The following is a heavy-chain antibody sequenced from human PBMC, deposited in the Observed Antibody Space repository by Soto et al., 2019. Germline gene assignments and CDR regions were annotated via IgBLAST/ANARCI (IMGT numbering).Heavy chain of an antibody. CDR1: GDSISSAAYY. V-gene: IGHV4-31*03. CDR2: IYYSGTT. D-gene: IGHD3-22*01. CDR3: AREIDYYDSSGYYSGGAFDI. Sequence: QVQLQESGPGLVKPSQTLSLTCTVSGDSISSAAYYWTWIRQHPGKGLEWIGDIYYSGTTYYNPSVKSRVTLSVDTSKNQFSVRLSSVTAADTAVYYCAREIDYYDSSGYYSGGAFDIWGQGTMVTVSS. J-gene: IGHJ3*02.